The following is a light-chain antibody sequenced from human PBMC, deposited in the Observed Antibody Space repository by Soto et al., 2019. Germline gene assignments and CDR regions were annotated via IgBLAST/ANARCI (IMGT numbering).Light chain of an antibody. CDR3: QQRSNWPIT. V-gene: IGKV3-15*01. CDR2: RAS. CDR1: QSINSN. J-gene: IGKJ5*01. Sequence: IVMTQSPATLSVSPGERATLSCRASQSINSNLAWYQQKPGQAPRLLMFRASIRATGFPARFSGSGSGTEFNITISSLQSEDFAVYYCQQRSNWPITFGQGTRLEIK.